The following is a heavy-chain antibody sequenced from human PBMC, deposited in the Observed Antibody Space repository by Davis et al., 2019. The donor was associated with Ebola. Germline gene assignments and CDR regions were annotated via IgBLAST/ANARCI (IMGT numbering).Heavy chain of an antibody. D-gene: IGHD3-22*01. J-gene: IGHJ4*02. Sequence: PGGSLRLSCAASGFTFSSYAMHWVRQAPGKGLEWVAVISYDGSNKYYADSVKGRFTISRDNSKNTLYLQMNSLRAEDTAVYYCARGIYDSSGYYYDPWFDYWGQGTLVTVSS. CDR2: ISYDGSNK. CDR1: GFTFSSYA. CDR3: ARGIYDSSGYYYDPWFDY. V-gene: IGHV3-30-3*01.